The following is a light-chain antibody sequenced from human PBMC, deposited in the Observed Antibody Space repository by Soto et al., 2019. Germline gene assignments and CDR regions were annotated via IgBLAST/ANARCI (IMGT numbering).Light chain of an antibody. Sequence: DLQMTQSPSSRSASVLDIVTITCLASQSIGSNLNWYQQSPGKAPKLLVFAASSKPRGVPLRFDARGSGTDFTLTITSLQPEDSATYFCQQSYTTVYTFGLGTKVDIK. CDR1: QSIGSN. J-gene: IGKJ2*01. CDR2: AAS. CDR3: QQSYTTVYT. V-gene: IGKV1-39*01.